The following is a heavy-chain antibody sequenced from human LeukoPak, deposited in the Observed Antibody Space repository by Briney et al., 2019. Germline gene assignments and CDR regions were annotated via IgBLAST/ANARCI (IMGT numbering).Heavy chain of an antibody. D-gene: IGHD3-22*01. V-gene: IGHV1-18*01. CDR2: ISGHDGHT. CDR3: ARDLKYYDSSGYDDVFDI. Sequence: ASVKVSCKASGYRFTSYGISWVRQAPGQGLEWMGWISGHDGHTYYAQKLQGRVTMTTDTSTSTAYMELRSLRPDDTAVYYCARDLKYYDSSGYDDVFDIWGQGTMVTVSS. J-gene: IGHJ3*02. CDR1: GYRFTSYG.